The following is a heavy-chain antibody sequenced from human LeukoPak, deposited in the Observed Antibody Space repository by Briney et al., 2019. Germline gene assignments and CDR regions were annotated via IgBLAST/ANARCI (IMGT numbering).Heavy chain of an antibody. V-gene: IGHV3-23*01. D-gene: IGHD1-26*01. CDR3: AKGVGATNLFDY. J-gene: IGHJ4*02. CDR1: GFTFSSYA. CDR2: ISGSGGST. Sequence: GGSLRLSCAASGFTFSSYAMSWVRQAPGKGLEWVSAISGSGGSTYYADSVKGRFTIPRDNSKNTLYLQMNSLRAEDMAVYYCAKGVGATNLFDYWGQGTLVTVSS.